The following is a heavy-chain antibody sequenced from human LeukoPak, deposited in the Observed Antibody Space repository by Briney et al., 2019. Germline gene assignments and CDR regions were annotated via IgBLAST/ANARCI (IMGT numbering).Heavy chain of an antibody. CDR1: GGSISSYY. CDR3: AGERINDYGDSNNWFDP. Sequence: SETLSLTCTVSGGSISSYYWSWIRQPAGKGLEWIGRIYTSGSTNYNPSLKSRVTMSVDTSKNQFSLKLSSVTAADTAVYYCAGERINDYGDSNNWFDPWGQGTLVTVSS. CDR2: IYTSGST. D-gene: IGHD4-17*01. V-gene: IGHV4-4*07. J-gene: IGHJ5*02.